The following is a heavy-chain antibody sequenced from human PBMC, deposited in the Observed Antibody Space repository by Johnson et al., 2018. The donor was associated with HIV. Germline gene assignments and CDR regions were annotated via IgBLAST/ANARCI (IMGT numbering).Heavy chain of an antibody. V-gene: IGHV3-30-3*01. CDR2: ISYDGDNI. CDR1: GFTFSSYA. CDR3: AKDMGGDRNAFDI. J-gene: IGHJ3*02. Sequence: QVLLVESGGGVVQPGRSLRLSCAASGFTFSSYAMHWVRQAPGKGLEWVAVISYDGDNIYYADSVKGRFTISRDNSKNTLYLQMNSLRAEDTAVYYCAKDMGGDRNAFDIWGQGTMVTVSS. D-gene: IGHD1-26*01.